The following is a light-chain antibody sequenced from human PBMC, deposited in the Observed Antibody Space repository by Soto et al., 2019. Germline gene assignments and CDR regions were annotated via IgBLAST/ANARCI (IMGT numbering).Light chain of an antibody. Sequence: QSVLTQPPSASGTPGQRVSISCSGSSSNIGSNNVRWYQHLPGTAPRLLIYNNIQRPSGVPYRFSGSKSGTSASLAISGLQSEDEADYYCAVWDDSLDGHAVFGGGTQLTVL. CDR3: AVWDDSLDGHAV. CDR1: SSNIGSNN. J-gene: IGLJ7*01. CDR2: NNI. V-gene: IGLV1-44*01.